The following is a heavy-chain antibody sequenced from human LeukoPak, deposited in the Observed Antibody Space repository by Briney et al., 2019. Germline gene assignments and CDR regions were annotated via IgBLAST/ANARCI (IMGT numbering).Heavy chain of an antibody. CDR1: GGSFSGYY. J-gene: IGHJ3*02. CDR2: IYYSGST. D-gene: IGHD2-15*01. CDR3: ARGDYSSDAFDI. Sequence: SETLSLTCAVYGGSFSGYYWSWIRQHPGKGLEWIGYIYYSGSTYYNPSLKSRVTISVDTSKNQFSLKLSSVTAADTAVYYCARGDYSSDAFDIWGQGTMVTVSS. V-gene: IGHV4-31*11.